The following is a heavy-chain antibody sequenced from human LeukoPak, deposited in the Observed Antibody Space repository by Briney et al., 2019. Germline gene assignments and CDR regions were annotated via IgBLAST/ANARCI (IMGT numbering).Heavy chain of an antibody. CDR3: ARDPMADFDY. Sequence: GGSLRLSCAASGFTFSTYAMHWVRQAPGKGLEWVAVTSNDGRNKIYADSVKGRLTISRDNSKNTLFLQMNSLRTEDTAVYYCARDPMADFDYWGQGSLVTVSS. CDR1: GFTFSTYA. D-gene: IGHD2-8*01. CDR2: TSNDGRNK. J-gene: IGHJ4*02. V-gene: IGHV3-30*04.